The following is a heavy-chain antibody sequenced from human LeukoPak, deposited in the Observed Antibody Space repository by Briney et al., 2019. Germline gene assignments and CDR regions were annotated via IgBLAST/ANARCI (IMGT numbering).Heavy chain of an antibody. D-gene: IGHD6-13*01. CDR1: GLSISGQW. CDR2: IKHDGSEE. V-gene: IGHV3-7*01. CDR3: AKAGYSSSWPFDY. Sequence: GESLRLSCVASGLSISGQWMNWVRQAPGQGLEWVANIKHDGSEEYYVDSVKGRFTISRDDGRNSVSLQMNSLRAEDTTVYYCAKAGYSSSWPFDYWGQGTLVTVSS. J-gene: IGHJ4*02.